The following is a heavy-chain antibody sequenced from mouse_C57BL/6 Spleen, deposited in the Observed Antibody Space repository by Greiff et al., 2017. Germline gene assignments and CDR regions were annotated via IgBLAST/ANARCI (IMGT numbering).Heavy chain of an antibody. CDR2: ISDGGSYT. V-gene: IGHV5-4*03. Sequence: DVMLVESGGGLVKPGGSLKLSCAASGFTFSSYAMSWVRQTPEKRLEWVATISDGGSYTYYPDNVKGRFTISRDNAKNNLYLQMSHLKSEDTDRYYCATGRLRPYFDYWGQGTTLTVSS. CDR3: ATGRLRPYFDY. D-gene: IGHD3-2*02. CDR1: GFTFSSYA. J-gene: IGHJ2*01.